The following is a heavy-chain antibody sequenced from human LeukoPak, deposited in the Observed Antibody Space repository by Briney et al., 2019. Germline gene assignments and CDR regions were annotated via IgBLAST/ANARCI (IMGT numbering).Heavy chain of an antibody. CDR3: AKRPKYGNSWIDF. CDR2: LSGSGSST. J-gene: IGHJ4*02. CDR1: GFTFNNFA. Sequence: GGSLRLSCAASGFTFNNFAMSWVRQAPGKGLDWVSGLSGSGSSTFYADSVKGRFIISRDNSNSTLYLQMNSLRAEDTAVYYCAKRPKYGNSWIDFWGQGTLVTVSS. V-gene: IGHV3-23*01. D-gene: IGHD6-13*01.